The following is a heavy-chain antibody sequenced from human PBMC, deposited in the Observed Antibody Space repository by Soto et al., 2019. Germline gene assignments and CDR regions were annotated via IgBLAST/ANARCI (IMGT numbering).Heavy chain of an antibody. CDR3: ARERHNIMTGPPCVWYVDL. J-gene: IGHJ2*01. V-gene: IGHV4-34*01. CDR1: GGSFSGYY. CDR2: INDRGSI. D-gene: IGHD3-9*01. Sequence: QVQLQQWGAGPLRPLETLSLTCGVSGGSFSGYYWAWIRQSPGKGLEWIGEINDRGSINYNPSLKSRVRFSVDTQKNLYSPSLRSVTAARTAVYFCARERHNIMTGPPCVWYVDLWGCGNLVTV.